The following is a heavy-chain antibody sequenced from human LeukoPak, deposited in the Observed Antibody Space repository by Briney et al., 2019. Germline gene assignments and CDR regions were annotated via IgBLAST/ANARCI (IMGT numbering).Heavy chain of an antibody. D-gene: IGHD3-10*01. CDR1: GYTFTSYG. V-gene: IGHV1-18*01. CDR3: AGVIGSPPYYYYYYMDV. CDR2: ISAYNGNT. J-gene: IGHJ6*03. Sequence: ASVKVSCKASGYTFTSYGISWVRQAPGQGLEWMGWISAYNGNTNYAQKLQGRVTMTTDTSTSTAYMELRSLRSDDTAVYYCAGVIGSPPYYYYYYMDVWGKGTTVTVSS.